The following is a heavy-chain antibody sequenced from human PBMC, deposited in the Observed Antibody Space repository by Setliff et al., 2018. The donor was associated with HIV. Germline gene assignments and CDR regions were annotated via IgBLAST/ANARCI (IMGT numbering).Heavy chain of an antibody. CDR3: AKGGDSHY. V-gene: IGHV3-66*01. Sequence: GSLRLSCAASGFTVSSNYLSWVRQAPGKGPEWVSVIYSGGSTYNADSVKGRFTISRDNSKNTLYLQMNSLRAEDTAVYYCAKGGDSHYWGQGTLVTVSS. J-gene: IGHJ4*02. D-gene: IGHD2-21*02. CDR2: IYSGGST. CDR1: GFTVSSNY.